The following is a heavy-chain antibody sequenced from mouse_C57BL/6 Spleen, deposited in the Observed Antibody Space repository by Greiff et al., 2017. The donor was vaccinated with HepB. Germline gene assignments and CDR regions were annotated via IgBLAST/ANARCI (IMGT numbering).Heavy chain of an antibody. V-gene: IGHV5-16*01. CDR1: GFTFSDYY. J-gene: IGHJ2*01. CDR2: INYDGSST. D-gene: IGHD2-4*01. CDR3: ARAYDYDAYYFDY. Sequence: DVKLVESEGGLVQPGSSMKLSCTASGFTFSDYYMAWVRQVPEKGLEWVANINYDGSSTYYLDSLKSRFIISRDNAKNILYLQMSSLKSEDTATYYCARAYDYDAYYFDYWGQGTTLTVSS.